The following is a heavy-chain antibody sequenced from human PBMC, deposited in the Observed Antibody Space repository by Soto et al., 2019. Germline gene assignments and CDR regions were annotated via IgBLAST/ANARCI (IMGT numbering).Heavy chain of an antibody. V-gene: IGHV3-15*07. Sequence: PWGSLRLSCAASGFTFSNAWMNWVRQAPGKGLEWVGRIKSKTDGGTTDYAAPVKGRFTTSRDDSKNTLYLQMNSLKTEDTAVYYCATLSITIFGVVLMDVWGQGTTVTVSS. J-gene: IGHJ6*02. CDR3: ATLSITIFGVVLMDV. D-gene: IGHD3-3*01. CDR2: IKSKTDGGTT. CDR1: GFTFSNAW.